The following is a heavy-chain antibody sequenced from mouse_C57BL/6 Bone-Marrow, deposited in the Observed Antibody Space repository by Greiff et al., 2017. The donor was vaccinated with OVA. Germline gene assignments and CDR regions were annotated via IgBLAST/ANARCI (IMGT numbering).Heavy chain of an antibody. CDR1: GYTFTSYW. D-gene: IGHD2-4*01. CDR3: GRRGYDYDGPYAMDY. J-gene: IGHJ4*01. V-gene: IGHV1-64*01. CDR2: IHPNSGST. Sequence: QVQLQQPGAELVKPGASVKLSCKASGYTFTSYWMHWVKQRPGQGLEWIGMIHPNSGSTNYNEKFKSKATLTVDKSSSTAYMQLSSLTSEDSAVYYCGRRGYDYDGPYAMDYWGQGTSVTVSS.